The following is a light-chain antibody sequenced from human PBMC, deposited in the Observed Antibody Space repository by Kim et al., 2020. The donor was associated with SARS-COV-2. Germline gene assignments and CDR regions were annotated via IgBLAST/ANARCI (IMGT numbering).Light chain of an antibody. V-gene: IGKV3-11*01. CDR2: DTS. J-gene: IGKJ1*01. CDR1: QNVGNF. Sequence: LSPGERATLSCRASQNVGNFLAWYQQKPGQGPRLLIYDTSIRAAGIPARFSGSASGTDFTLTISSLEPEDFGVYYCQQRRNWPRTFGRGTKVDIK. CDR3: QQRRNWPRT.